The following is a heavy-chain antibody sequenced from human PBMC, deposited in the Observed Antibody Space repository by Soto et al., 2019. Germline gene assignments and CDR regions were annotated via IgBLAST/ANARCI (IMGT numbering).Heavy chain of an antibody. D-gene: IGHD1-26*01. Sequence: GASVKVSCKASGGTFSSYAISWVRQAPGQGLEWMGGIIPIFGTANYAQKFQGRVTITADESTSTAYMELSSLRSEDTAVYYCARVKVGATYYYYGMDVWGQGTTVTVSS. CDR2: IIPIFGTA. J-gene: IGHJ6*02. CDR3: ARVKVGATYYYYGMDV. V-gene: IGHV1-69*13. CDR1: GGTFSSYA.